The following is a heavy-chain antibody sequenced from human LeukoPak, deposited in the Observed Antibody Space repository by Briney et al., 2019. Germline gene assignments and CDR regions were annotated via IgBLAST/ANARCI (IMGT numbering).Heavy chain of an antibody. CDR3: AGSTVTTSQDAFDI. CDR2: IYSSGST. J-gene: IGHJ3*02. Sequence: SETLSLTCTVSGGSISSYYWSWIRQPAGKGREWFGRIYSSGSTNYNPSLKSRVTMTVDTSKNQFSLKLSSVTAADTAVSYCAGSTVTTSQDAFDIWGQGTMVTVSS. V-gene: IGHV4-4*07. CDR1: GGSISSYY. D-gene: IGHD4-17*01.